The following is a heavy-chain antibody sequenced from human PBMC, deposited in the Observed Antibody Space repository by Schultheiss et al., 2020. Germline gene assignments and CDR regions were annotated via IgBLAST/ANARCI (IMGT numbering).Heavy chain of an antibody. V-gene: IGHV4-39*01. CDR1: GGSISSYY. Sequence: SETLSLTCTVSGGSISSYYWSWIRQPPGKGLEWIGSIYYSGSTYYNPSLKSRVTISVDTSKNQFSLKLSSVTAADTAVYYCARPREGAAFYYMDVWGKGTTVTVSS. D-gene: IGHD6-13*01. J-gene: IGHJ6*03. CDR3: ARPREGAAFYYMDV. CDR2: IYYSGST.